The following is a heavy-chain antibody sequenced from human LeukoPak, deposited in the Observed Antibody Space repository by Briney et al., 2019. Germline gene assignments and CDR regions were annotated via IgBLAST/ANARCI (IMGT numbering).Heavy chain of an antibody. Sequence: PSETLSLTCTVSGGSISSSSYYWGWIRQPPGKGLEWIGSIYYSVSTYYNPSLKSRVTISVDTSKNQFSLKLSSVTAADTAVYYCARVPTVTFFDYWGQGTLVTVSS. CDR2: IYYSVST. CDR3: ARVPTVTFFDY. D-gene: IGHD4-17*01. J-gene: IGHJ4*02. CDR1: GGSISSSSYY. V-gene: IGHV4-39*07.